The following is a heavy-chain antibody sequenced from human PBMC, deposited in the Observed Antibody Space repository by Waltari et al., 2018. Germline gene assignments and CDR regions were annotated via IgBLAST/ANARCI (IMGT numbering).Heavy chain of an antibody. D-gene: IGHD5-18*01. J-gene: IGHJ3*02. CDR1: GSSFTIYC. Sequence: EVQLVQSAAEVKKPGESLKISCTGSGSSFTIYCFGWVRQRPGKGLEWMGIIYPGDSDTRYSPSFQGQVTISADKSVSTAYLQWSSLEASDTAMYYCARPVDTAIITSGFDIWGQGTMVTVFS. CDR3: ARPVDTAIITSGFDI. CDR2: IYPGDSDT. V-gene: IGHV5-51*03.